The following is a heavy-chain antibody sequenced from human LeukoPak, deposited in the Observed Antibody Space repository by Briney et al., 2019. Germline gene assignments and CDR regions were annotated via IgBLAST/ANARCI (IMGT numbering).Heavy chain of an antibody. J-gene: IGHJ6*02. D-gene: IGHD3-3*01. CDR3: ARGGMEYYDFWSGYHNPYYYGMDV. V-gene: IGHV1-18*01. Sequence: ASVKVSCKASGYTFTSYGISWVRQAPGQGLEWMGWISAYNGNTNYAQKLQGRVTMTTDTSTSTAYMELRSLRSDDTAVYYCARGGMEYYDFWSGYHNPYYYGMDVWGQGTTVTVSS. CDR1: GYTFTSYG. CDR2: ISAYNGNT.